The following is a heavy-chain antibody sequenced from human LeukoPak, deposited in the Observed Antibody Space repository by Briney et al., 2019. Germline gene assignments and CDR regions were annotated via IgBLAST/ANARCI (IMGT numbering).Heavy chain of an antibody. CDR2: ISGSGGST. J-gene: IGHJ6*02. CDR3: AKAFDYGGNSGIYYYGMDV. Sequence: GGSLRLSCAASGFTFSNYAMNWVRQAPGKGLEWVSAISGSGGSTYYADSVKGRFTISRDNSKNTLYLQMDSLRAEDTAVYYCAKAFDYGGNSGIYYYGMDVWGQGTTVTVSS. V-gene: IGHV3-23*01. D-gene: IGHD4-23*01. CDR1: GFTFSNYA.